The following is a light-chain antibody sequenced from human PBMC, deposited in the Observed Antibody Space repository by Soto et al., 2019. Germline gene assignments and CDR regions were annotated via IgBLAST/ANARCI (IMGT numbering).Light chain of an antibody. V-gene: IGKV1-5*03. J-gene: IGKJ1*01. CDR3: QQYNSYPVT. Sequence: DLQMTQSPSTLSASVGDRVTITCRASQSISSWLAWYQQKPGKAPKLLIYKASSLESGVPSRFSGSGSGTEFTLTISSLQPDDFATDYCQQYNSYPVTFGQGTKVEIK. CDR1: QSISSW. CDR2: KAS.